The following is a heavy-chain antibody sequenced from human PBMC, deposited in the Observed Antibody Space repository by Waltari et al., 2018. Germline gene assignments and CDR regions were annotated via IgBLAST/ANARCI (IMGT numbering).Heavy chain of an antibody. CDR2: ITPVNGNT. CDR1: GYTFTYRY. V-gene: IGHV1-45*02. CDR3: ARFGDSSGDDAFDI. J-gene: IGHJ3*02. Sequence: QMQLVQSGAEVKKTGSSVKVSCKASGYTFTYRYLHWVRQAPGQALEWMGWITPVNGNTNYAQKFQDRVTITRDRSMSTAYMELSSLRSEDTAMYYCARFGDSSGDDAFDIWGQGTMVTVSS. D-gene: IGHD3-22*01.